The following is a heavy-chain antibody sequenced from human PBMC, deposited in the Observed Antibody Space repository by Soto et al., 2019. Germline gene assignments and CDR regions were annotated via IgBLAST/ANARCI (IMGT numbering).Heavy chain of an antibody. D-gene: IGHD3-9*01. V-gene: IGHV4-59*08. Sequence: SQDLSVTWIVSGGSTRPYYRYSFRQPPGKGLEWIGYIYYSGSTNYNPSLKSRVTISVDTSKNQFSLKLSSVTAADTAVYYCARQSGYYDILTGYYKGPVDVWGQGTTVT. CDR2: IYYSGST. CDR1: GGSTRPYY. J-gene: IGHJ6*02. CDR3: ARQSGYYDILTGYYKGPVDV.